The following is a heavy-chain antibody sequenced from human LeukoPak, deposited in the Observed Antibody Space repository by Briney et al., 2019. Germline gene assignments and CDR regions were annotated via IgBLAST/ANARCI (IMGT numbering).Heavy chain of an antibody. Sequence: GGSLRLSCAASGFTFSSYAMSWVRQAPGKGLEWVSAISGSGGSTYYADSVKGRFTISRDNSKNTLYLQMNSLRAEDTAVYYCAKDFRVPNWYNWNDGTFDYWGQGPLVTVSS. CDR2: ISGSGGST. CDR3: AKDFRVPNWYNWNDGTFDY. D-gene: IGHD1-20*01. CDR1: GFTFSSYA. J-gene: IGHJ4*02. V-gene: IGHV3-23*01.